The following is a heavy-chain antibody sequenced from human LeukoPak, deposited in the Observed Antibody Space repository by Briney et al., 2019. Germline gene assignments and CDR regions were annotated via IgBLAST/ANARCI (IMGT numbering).Heavy chain of an antibody. CDR1: GDSVFSNSAA. Sequence: SQTLSLTCVISGDSVFSNSAAWNWIRQSPSRGLEWLGRTYYRSKWYNDYAVSVKSLITINPDTSKNQFSLQLNSVTPEDTAVYYCARDLDSSSCGNFDYWGQGTLVTVSS. CDR3: ARDLDSSSCGNFDY. D-gene: IGHD6-13*01. J-gene: IGHJ4*02. V-gene: IGHV6-1*01. CDR2: TYYRSKWYN.